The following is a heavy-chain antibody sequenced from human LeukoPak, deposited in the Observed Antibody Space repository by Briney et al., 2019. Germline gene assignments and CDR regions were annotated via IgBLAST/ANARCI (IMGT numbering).Heavy chain of an antibody. CDR2: ISRDGSNK. CDR1: GFTFSRYG. Sequence: GGSLRLSCAASGFTFSRYGMHWVRQAPGKGPKWVAFISRDGSNKYYADSVKGRFTISRDNSMNTLYLQMNSLRAEDTAVYYCAKPTYGEEIFDYWGQGTLVTVSS. J-gene: IGHJ4*02. D-gene: IGHD3-3*01. CDR3: AKPTYGEEIFDY. V-gene: IGHV3-30*18.